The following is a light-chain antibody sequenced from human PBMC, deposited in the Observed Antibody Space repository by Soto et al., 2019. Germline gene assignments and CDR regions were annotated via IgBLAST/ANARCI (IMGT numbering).Light chain of an antibody. J-gene: IGLJ1*01. CDR1: SSNIGSNT. Sequence: QSVLTQPPSASGTPGQRVTISCSGSSSNIGSNTVNWYQQLPGTAPKLLIYSNNQRPSGVPDRFSGSKSGTSASLAISGLQSEDVFDYYCAAWDDSLIGFYVFGTGPIVTVL. V-gene: IGLV1-44*01. CDR3: AAWDDSLIGFYV. CDR2: SNN.